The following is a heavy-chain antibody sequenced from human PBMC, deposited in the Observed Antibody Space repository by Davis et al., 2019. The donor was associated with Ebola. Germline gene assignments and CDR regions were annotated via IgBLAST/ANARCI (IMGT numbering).Heavy chain of an antibody. J-gene: IGHJ4*02. CDR1: GYTFTAYY. D-gene: IGHD3-16*01. Sequence: ASVKVSCKASGYTFTAYYMHWVRQAPGQGPEWMGWISLNSGSTKYSHKFQGRVTMTRDTSINTAHMELSGLRSDDTAVYYCARDDKVMHFDYWGQGALVTVSS. CDR3: ARDDKVMHFDY. V-gene: IGHV1-2*02. CDR2: ISLNSGST.